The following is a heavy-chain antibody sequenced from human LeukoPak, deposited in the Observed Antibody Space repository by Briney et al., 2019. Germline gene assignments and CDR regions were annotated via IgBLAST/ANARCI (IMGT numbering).Heavy chain of an antibody. CDR3: ARAPENNSGSFDP. CDR1: GGSISSGGYY. V-gene: IGHV4-31*03. J-gene: IGHJ5*02. CDR2: IHYTGST. Sequence: SQTLSLTCTVSGGSISSGGYYWSWIRQHPGKGLEWIGYIHYTGSTYYNPSLKSRVTISLDTSRNQISLKLSSVTAADTAVYYCARAPENNSGSFDPWGQGTLVTVSS. D-gene: IGHD6-19*01.